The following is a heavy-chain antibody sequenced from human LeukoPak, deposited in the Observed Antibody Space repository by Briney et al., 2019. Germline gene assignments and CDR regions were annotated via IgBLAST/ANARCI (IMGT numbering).Heavy chain of an antibody. CDR3: AGSLWFGELWTHYYGMDV. V-gene: IGHV1-18*01. J-gene: IGHJ6*02. CDR1: GYTFTSYC. D-gene: IGHD3-10*01. Sequence: ASVTLSCQASGYTFTSYCISWVRQAPGQGLEWMGSTSAYNGNTNYVHTLHGRATMSPGTSTRTDYMEPRGLRSDDTGVYYCAGSLWFGELWTHYYGMDVWGQGTTVTVS. CDR2: TSAYNGNT.